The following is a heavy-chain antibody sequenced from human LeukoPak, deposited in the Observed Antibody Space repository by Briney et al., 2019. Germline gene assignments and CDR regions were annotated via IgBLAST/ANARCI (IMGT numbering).Heavy chain of an antibody. J-gene: IGHJ5*02. Sequence: SETLSLTCTVSGGSISSHYWSWIRQPPGKGLEWIGNIYYSRSTIYNPSLKSRVTISVDTSKNQFSLKLSSVTPPDTAVYYCARSRSTTWYEALDPWGQGTLVTVSS. CDR3: ARSRSTTWYEALDP. CDR1: GGSISSHY. D-gene: IGHD6-13*01. V-gene: IGHV4-59*08. CDR2: IYYSRST.